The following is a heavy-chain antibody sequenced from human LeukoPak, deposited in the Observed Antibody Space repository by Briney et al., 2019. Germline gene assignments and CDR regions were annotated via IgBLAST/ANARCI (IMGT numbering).Heavy chain of an antibody. V-gene: IGHV3-30*02. CDR1: GSTFSSFG. J-gene: IGHJ4*02. CDR3: AKPEGDYDYHDYLKS. D-gene: IGHD4-17*01. Sequence: GGSLRLSCAVSGSTFSSFGMHWVRQAPGKGLEWVAFIRYDGSNKYYADSVKGRFTISRDNSKNTLYLQMDSLRVEDTAVYYCAKPEGDYDYHDYLKSWGQGTLVTVSS. CDR2: IRYDGSNK.